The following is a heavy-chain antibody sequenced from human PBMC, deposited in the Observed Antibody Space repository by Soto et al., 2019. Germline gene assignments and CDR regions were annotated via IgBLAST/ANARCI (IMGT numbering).Heavy chain of an antibody. V-gene: IGHV3-33*01. J-gene: IGHJ4*02. CDR2: IWYDGSNK. CDR3: ARGVYGSGTDYYYFDY. D-gene: IGHD3-10*01. CDR1: GFTFSSYG. Sequence: GGSLRLSCAASGFTFSSYGMHWVRQAPGKGLEWVAVIWYDGSNKYYADSVKGRFTISRDNSKNTLYLQMNSLRAEDTAVYYCARGVYGSGTDYYYFDYWGQGTLVTVSS.